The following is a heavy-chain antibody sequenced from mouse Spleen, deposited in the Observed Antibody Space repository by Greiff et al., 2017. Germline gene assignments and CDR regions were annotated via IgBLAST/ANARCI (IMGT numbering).Heavy chain of an antibody. CDR1: GYAFSSSW. Sequence: QVQLKESGPELVKPGASVKISCKASGYAFSSSWMNWVKQRPGKGLEWIGRIYPGDGDTNYNGKFKGKATLTADKSSSTAYMQLSSLTSEDSAVYFCAVVAKSYAMDYWGQGTSVTVSS. D-gene: IGHD1-1*01. J-gene: IGHJ4*01. CDR2: IYPGDGDT. V-gene: IGHV1-82*01. CDR3: AVVAKSYAMDY.